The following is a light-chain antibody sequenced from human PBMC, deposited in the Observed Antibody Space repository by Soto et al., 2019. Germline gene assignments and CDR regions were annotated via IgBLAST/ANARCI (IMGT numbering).Light chain of an antibody. Sequence: DIQMTQSPASLAASLGDRITISCRASQTISNYLNWYHQKPGEAPKILIYGASTLQSGVPSSVSGSGPGTEFTLSISSLQPEDFGTYYCQQSYNVPFTFGPGTKVDVK. CDR1: QTISNY. CDR3: QQSYNVPFT. J-gene: IGKJ3*01. CDR2: GAS. V-gene: IGKV1-39*01.